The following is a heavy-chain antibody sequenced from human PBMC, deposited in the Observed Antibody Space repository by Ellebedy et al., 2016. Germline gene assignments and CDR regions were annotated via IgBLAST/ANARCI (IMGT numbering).Heavy chain of an antibody. J-gene: IGHJ4*02. CDR2: SRPGGRAH. CDR3: AGDGAKKEIDY. D-gene: IGHD3-10*01. Sequence: GESLKISXAASEFVLQHYGMHWVRQAPGKGLEWVGISRPGGRAHFYVDSVKGRSTFSRDNSKNTLYLELTSLRAEDTAVYYCAGDGAKKEIDYWGQGTLVTVSS. CDR1: EFVLQHYG. V-gene: IGHV3-33*03.